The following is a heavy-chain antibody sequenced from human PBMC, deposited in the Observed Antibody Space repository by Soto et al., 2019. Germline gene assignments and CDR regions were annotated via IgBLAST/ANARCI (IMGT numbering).Heavy chain of an antibody. CDR2: IYYSGST. V-gene: IGHV4-59*01. J-gene: IGHJ6*02. D-gene: IGHD5-12*01. CDR1: GGSISSYY. Sequence: NPSETLSLTCTVSGGSISSYYWSRIRQPPGKGLEWIGYIYYSGSTNYNPSLKSRVTISVDTSKNQFSLKLSSVTAADTAVYYCARDKIVATILPDTYYYYGMDVWGQGTTVTVSS. CDR3: ARDKIVATILPDTYYYYGMDV.